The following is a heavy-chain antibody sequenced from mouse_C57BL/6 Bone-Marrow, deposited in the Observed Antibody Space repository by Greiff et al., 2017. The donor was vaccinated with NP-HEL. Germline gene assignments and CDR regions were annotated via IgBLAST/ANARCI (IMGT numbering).Heavy chain of an antibody. CDR1: GYTFTSYW. Sequence: VQLQQPGAELVKPGASVKLSCKASGYTFTSYWMHWVKQRPGRGLEWIGRIDPNSGGTKSNEKFKSKSTLTVDKPSSTAYMQLSSLTSDDSAVYYCARGTAQAPYAMDYWGQGTSVTVSS. CDR2: IDPNSGGT. CDR3: ARGTAQAPYAMDY. V-gene: IGHV1-72*01. D-gene: IGHD3-2*02. J-gene: IGHJ4*01.